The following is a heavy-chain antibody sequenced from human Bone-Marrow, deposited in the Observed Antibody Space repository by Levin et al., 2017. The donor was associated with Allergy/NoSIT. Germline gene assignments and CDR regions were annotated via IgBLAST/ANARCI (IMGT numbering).Heavy chain of an antibody. CDR2: VYAGGTT. CDR3: AGRYSSSFYYFHH. Sequence: GGSLRLSCAVSGFTVSSNYMNWVRQAPGKGLAWVSVVYAGGTTHYADSVKGRFTISRDNVKNTVFLQMNSLRAEDTGVYYCAGRYSSSFYYFHHWGQGTLVTVSS. V-gene: IGHV3-66*01. J-gene: IGHJ1*01. D-gene: IGHD6-13*01. CDR1: GFTVSSNY.